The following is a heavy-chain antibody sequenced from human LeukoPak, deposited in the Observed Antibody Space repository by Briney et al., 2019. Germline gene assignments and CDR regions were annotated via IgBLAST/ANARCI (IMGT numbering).Heavy chain of an antibody. J-gene: IGHJ5*02. CDR3: AKQSGYSPYNWFDP. CDR1: GYTFTGYY. D-gene: IGHD3-3*01. CDR2: INPNSGGT. Sequence: ASVKVSCKASGYTFTGYYMHRVRQAPGQGLEWMGWINPNSGGTNYAQKFQGRVTMTRDTSISTAYMELSRLRSDDTAVYYCAKQSGYSPYNWFDPWGQGTLVTVSS. V-gene: IGHV1-2*02.